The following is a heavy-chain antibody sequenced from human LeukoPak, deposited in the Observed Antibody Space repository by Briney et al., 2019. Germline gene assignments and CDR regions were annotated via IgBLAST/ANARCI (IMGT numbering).Heavy chain of an antibody. CDR2: ISSSGSTT. V-gene: IGHV3-48*03. J-gene: IGHJ4*02. D-gene: IGHD2-2*02. CDR3: AKDASLALNVVGPAAIQNYFDS. CDR1: GFTFSSYE. Sequence: PGGSLRLSCAASGFTFSSYEMNWVRQAPGKGLEWVSYISSSGSTTYYADSVKGRFTISRDNAKNSLYLQMNSLRAEDTAVYYCAKDASLALNVVGPAAIQNYFDSWGQGTLVTVSS.